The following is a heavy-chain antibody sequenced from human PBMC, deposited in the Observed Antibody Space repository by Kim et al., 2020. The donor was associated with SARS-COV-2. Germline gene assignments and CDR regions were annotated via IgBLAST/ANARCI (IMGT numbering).Heavy chain of an antibody. Sequence: GGSLRLSCAASGFTFSSYWMSWVRQAPGKGLEWVANIKQDGSEKYYVDSVKGRFTISRDNAKNSLYLQMNSLRAEDTAVYYCAREGADPITMIVVIWGQGTLVTVSS. D-gene: IGHD3-22*01. J-gene: IGHJ4*02. V-gene: IGHV3-7*01. CDR2: IKQDGSEK. CDR3: AREGADPITMIVVI. CDR1: GFTFSSYW.